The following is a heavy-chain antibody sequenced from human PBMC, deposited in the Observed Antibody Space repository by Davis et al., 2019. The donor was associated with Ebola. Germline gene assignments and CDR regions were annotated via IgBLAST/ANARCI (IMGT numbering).Heavy chain of an antibody. Sequence: ASVKVSCKASGYTFTGYYMHWVRQAPGQGLEWMGWINPNSGGTNYAQKFQGRVTMTRDTSISTAYMELSRLKSDDTAVYYCARDRCSGDCYSGGFDIWGQGTRVTVSS. CDR3: ARDRCSGDCYSGGFDI. D-gene: IGHD2-21*01. CDR2: INPNSGGT. V-gene: IGHV1-2*02. CDR1: GYTFTGYY. J-gene: IGHJ3*02.